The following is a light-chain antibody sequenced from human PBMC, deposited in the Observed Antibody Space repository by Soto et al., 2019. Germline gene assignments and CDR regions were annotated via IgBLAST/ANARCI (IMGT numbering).Light chain of an antibody. Sequence: EIVLTQSPGTLSLSPGDRATLSCRASQSVSSNYLAWYQQKPGQAPSLLIFRASSRAPGISDRFSGSGSGTDFTLTISRLEPEDFAVYYCQQYGSAWTFGQGTKVEIK. CDR3: QQYGSAWT. CDR1: QSVSSNY. CDR2: RAS. J-gene: IGKJ1*01. V-gene: IGKV3-20*01.